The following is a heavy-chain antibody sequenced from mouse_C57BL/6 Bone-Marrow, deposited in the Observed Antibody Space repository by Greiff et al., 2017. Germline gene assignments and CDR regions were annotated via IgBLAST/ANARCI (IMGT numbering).Heavy chain of an antibody. CDR2: INPSSGYT. CDR1: GYTFTSYT. CDR3: ARWGVAYWYFDV. J-gene: IGHJ1*03. V-gene: IGHV1-4*01. Sequence: QVQLQQSGAELARPGASVKMSCKASGYTFTSYTMHWVKQRPGQGLEWIGYINPSSGYTKYNQKFKDKATLTADKSSSTAYMQLRSLTSEDSAVYYCARWGVAYWYFDVWGTGTTVTVSS.